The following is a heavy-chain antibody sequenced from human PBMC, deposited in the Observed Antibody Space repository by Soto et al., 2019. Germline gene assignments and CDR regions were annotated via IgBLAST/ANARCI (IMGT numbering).Heavy chain of an antibody. V-gene: IGHV3-21*06. CDR2: ISSTTNYI. CDR1: GFIFSNYA. Sequence: GGSLRLSCAASGFIFSNYAMNWVRQAPGKGLEWVSSISSTTNYIYYGDSMKGRFTISRDNAKNSLYLEMNSLRAEDTAVYYCARESEDLTSNFDYWGQGTLVTVSS. J-gene: IGHJ4*02. CDR3: ARESEDLTSNFDY.